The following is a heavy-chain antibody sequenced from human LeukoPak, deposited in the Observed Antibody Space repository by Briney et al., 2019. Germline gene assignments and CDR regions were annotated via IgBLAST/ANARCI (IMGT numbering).Heavy chain of an antibody. Sequence: WASVKVSCKASGYTFTSYGISWVRQAPGQGLEWMGWISAYNGNTNYAQKLQGRVTMTTDTSTSTAYMELRSLRSDDTAVYYCARGGSYYGYYYYMDVWGKGTTVTISS. V-gene: IGHV1-18*01. D-gene: IGHD1-26*01. J-gene: IGHJ6*03. CDR1: GYTFTSYG. CDR2: ISAYNGNT. CDR3: ARGGSYYGYYYYMDV.